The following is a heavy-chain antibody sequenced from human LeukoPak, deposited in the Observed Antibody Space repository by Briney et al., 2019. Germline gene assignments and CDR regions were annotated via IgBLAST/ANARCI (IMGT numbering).Heavy chain of an antibody. Sequence: WGSLRLSCAASGFTFSDYYMSWIRQAPGKGLEWVSYISSSGSTIYYADSVKGRFTISRDNAKNSLYLQMNSLRAEDTAVYYCARDSPLWFGESYDPLDYWGQGTLVTVSS. CDR1: GFTFSDYY. J-gene: IGHJ4*02. D-gene: IGHD3-10*01. CDR2: ISSSGSTI. CDR3: ARDSPLWFGESYDPLDY. V-gene: IGHV3-11*01.